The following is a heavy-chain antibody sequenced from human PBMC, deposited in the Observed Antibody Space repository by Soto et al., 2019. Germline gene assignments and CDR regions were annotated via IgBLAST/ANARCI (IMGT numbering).Heavy chain of an antibody. CDR3: AKDRRPNYYYGMDV. CDR1: GFTFSSYG. CDR2: ISYDGSNK. V-gene: IGHV3-30*18. D-gene: IGHD6-6*01. Sequence: QVQLVESGGGVVQPGRSLRLSCAASGFTFSSYGMHWVRQAPGKGLEWVAVISYDGSNKYYADSVKGRFTISRDNSKNTLYLQMNSLRDEDTAVYYCAKDRRPNYYYGMDVW. J-gene: IGHJ6*01.